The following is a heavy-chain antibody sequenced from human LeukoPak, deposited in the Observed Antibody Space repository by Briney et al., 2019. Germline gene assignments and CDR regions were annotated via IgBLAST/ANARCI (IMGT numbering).Heavy chain of an antibody. CDR2: IKSKTDGGTT. CDR1: GFTFSNAW. V-gene: IGHV3-15*01. Sequence: PGGSLRLSCAASGFTFSNAWMSWVRQAPGKGLEWVGRIKSKTDGGTTDYAAPVKGRFTISRDDSKNTLYLQMNSLKTEDTAVYYCTTEEMATVQTDYWGQGTLVTVSS. J-gene: IGHJ4*02. D-gene: IGHD5-24*01. CDR3: TTEEMATVQTDY.